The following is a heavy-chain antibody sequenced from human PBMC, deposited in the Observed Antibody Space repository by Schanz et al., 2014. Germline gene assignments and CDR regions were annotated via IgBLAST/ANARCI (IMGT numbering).Heavy chain of an antibody. V-gene: IGHV4-30-4*07. CDR3: YGMDV. CDR2: IFFRGST. J-gene: IGHJ6*02. Sequence: QVQLQESGPGLVKPSQTLSLTCAVSGGSISSGGYSWSWIRQPPGKGLEWIGYIFFRGSTYYNPPLKSRVTIPIDTSKTQSPLRLTSVTAADTAVYYCYGMDVWGQGTTVTVSS. CDR1: GGSISSGGYS.